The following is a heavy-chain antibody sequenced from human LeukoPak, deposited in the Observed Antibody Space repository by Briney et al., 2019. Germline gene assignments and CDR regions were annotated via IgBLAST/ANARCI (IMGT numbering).Heavy chain of an antibody. D-gene: IGHD6-13*01. V-gene: IGHV3-23*01. CDR3: AKGAAAGKVDWFDP. Sequence: GWSLSLSCASSGFTFSNFAMMGVRQAPGTGLHGVSTITGYCATFYVHSVRGRFTIFRDTSMNPLLLQMKNQRAEDTGVYYCAKGAAAGKVDWFDPWGQGTVVTVSS. J-gene: IGHJ5*02. CDR1: GFTFSNFA. CDR2: ITGYCAT.